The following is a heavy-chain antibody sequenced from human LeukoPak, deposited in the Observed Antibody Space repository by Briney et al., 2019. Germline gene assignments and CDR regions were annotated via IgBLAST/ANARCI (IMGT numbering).Heavy chain of an antibody. CDR1: GGSISSYY. J-gene: IGHJ5*02. CDR2: IYYSGST. V-gene: IGHV4-59*01. D-gene: IGHD3-3*01. CDR3: ARDFWRGSVGFDP. Sequence: SETLSLTCTVSGGSISSYYWSWIRQPPGKGLEWIGYIYYSGSTNYNPSPKSRVTISVDTSKNQFSLKLSSVTAADTAVYYCARDFWRGSVGFDPWGQGTLVTVSS.